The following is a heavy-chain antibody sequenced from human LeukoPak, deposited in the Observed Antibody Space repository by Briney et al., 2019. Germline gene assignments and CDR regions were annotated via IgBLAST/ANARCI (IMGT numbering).Heavy chain of an antibody. D-gene: IGHD3-16*01. CDR2: IWYDGSNK. J-gene: IGHJ6*02. Sequence: GGSPRLSCAASGFTFSSFGMHWVRQGPDKGLEWVALIWYDGSNKHYADSVKGRYNVSRDNSRNTLYLHMNSLRVEDTAVYYCARFRDGVFSGGDYYNGMDVWGQGTTVTVSS. V-gene: IGHV3-33*01. CDR3: ARFRDGVFSGGDYYNGMDV. CDR1: GFTFSSFG.